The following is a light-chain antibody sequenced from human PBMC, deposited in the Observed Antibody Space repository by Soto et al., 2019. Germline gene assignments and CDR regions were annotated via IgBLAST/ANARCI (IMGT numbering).Light chain of an antibody. V-gene: IGKV3-11*01. J-gene: IGKJ5*01. CDR2: QTS. CDR1: QYINTR. Sequence: EIVLTQSPATLSSFPGDRVTLSCRASQYINTRLAWYQHRPGQAPRLLIYQTSIRAAGIPARSSASGSGTDFTLTISDVQPEDFATYYCQQANSFPITFGQGTRLEIK. CDR3: QQANSFPIT.